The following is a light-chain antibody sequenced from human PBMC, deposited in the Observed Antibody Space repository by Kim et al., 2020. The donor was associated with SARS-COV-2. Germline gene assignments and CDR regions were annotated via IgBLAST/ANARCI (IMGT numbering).Light chain of an antibody. V-gene: IGKV3-15*01. J-gene: IGKJ1*01. Sequence: EIVMTQSPATLSVSPGERATLSCRASQSVSNNVAWYQQKPGQAPRVLIYGASTRATGIPARFSGSGSGTDFTLTISSLQSEDFAVYYCQQFNNGRTFGQGTKVDIK. CDR2: GAS. CDR3: QQFNNGRT. CDR1: QSVSNN.